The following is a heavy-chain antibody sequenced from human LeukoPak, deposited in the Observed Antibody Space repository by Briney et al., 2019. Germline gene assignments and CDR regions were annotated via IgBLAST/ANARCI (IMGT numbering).Heavy chain of an antibody. CDR3: ASGYTPTPFDY. CDR2: ISRSSAYI. CDR1: GFTLSSYS. V-gene: IGHV3-21*01. D-gene: IGHD6-13*01. Sequence: GGSLRLSCAASGFTLSSYSMNWVRQAPGKGLEWVSSISRSSAYIYYADSVKGRFTISRDNAKNSLYLQMNSLRAEDTAVYYCASGYTPTPFDYWGQGTLVTVSS. J-gene: IGHJ4*02.